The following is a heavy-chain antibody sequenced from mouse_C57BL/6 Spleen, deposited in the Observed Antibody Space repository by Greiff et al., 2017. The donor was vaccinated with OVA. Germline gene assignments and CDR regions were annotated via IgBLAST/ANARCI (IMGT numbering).Heavy chain of an antibody. V-gene: IGHV3-6*01. CDR1: GYSITSGYY. CDR2: ISYDGSN. Sequence: VQLKQSGPGLVKPSQSLSLTCSVTGYSITSGYYWNWIRQFPGNKLEWMGYISYDGSNNYNPSLKNRISITRDTSKNQFFLKLNSVTTEDTATYYCARERGVTTMYFDVWGTGTTVTVSS. J-gene: IGHJ1*03. CDR3: ARERGVTTMYFDV. D-gene: IGHD2-2*01.